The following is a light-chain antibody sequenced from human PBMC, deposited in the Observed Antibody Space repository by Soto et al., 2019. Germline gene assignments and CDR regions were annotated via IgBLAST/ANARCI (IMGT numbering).Light chain of an antibody. V-gene: IGLV2-23*02. CDR1: SSDVGSYSL. CDR2: EVS. Sequence: QSVLTQPASVSGSPGQSITISCTGTSSDVGSYSLVSWYQQHPGKAPKLMIYEVSKRPSGVSNRFSGSKSGNTASLTISGLQAEDEGDYYCCSYAGSSPLYLFGSGTKVPS. CDR3: CSYAGSSPLYL. J-gene: IGLJ1*01.